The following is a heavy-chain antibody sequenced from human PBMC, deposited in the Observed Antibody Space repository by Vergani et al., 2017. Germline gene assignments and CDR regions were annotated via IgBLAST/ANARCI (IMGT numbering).Heavy chain of an antibody. Sequence: QVQLVESGGGVVQPGRSLRLSCAASGLTFSSYGMHWVRQAPGKGLEWVAVISYDGSNKYYADSVKGRFTISRDNSKNTLYLQMNSLRAEDTAVYYCAKDTGDGYNFTFDYWGQGTLVTVSS. D-gene: IGHD5-24*01. CDR2: ISYDGSNK. CDR1: GLTFSSYG. J-gene: IGHJ4*02. CDR3: AKDTGDGYNFTFDY. V-gene: IGHV3-30*18.